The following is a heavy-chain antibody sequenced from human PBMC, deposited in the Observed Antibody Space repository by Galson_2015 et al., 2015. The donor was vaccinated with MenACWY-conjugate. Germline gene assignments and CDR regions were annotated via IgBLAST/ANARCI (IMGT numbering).Heavy chain of an antibody. V-gene: IGHV3-11*05. CDR3: ARVQGGTRGVNY. Sequence: SLRLSCAASGFTFSDYNMSWIRQAPGKGLEWVSYISSSSTYTDHADSVKGRFTISRDNAKNSLYLQMNSLRAEDTAVYYCARVQGGTRGVNYWGQGTLVTVSS. CDR1: GFTFSDYN. J-gene: IGHJ4*02. D-gene: IGHD1-1*01. CDR2: ISSSSTYT.